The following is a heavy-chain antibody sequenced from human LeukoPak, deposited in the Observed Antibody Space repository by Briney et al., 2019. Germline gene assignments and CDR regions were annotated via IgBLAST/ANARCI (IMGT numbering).Heavy chain of an antibody. J-gene: IGHJ4*02. CDR1: GYTLTELS. D-gene: IGHD6-19*01. CDR3: ATDGDASSGRYTSRVFDY. CDR2: FDPEDGET. V-gene: IGHV1-24*01. Sequence: ASVKVSCKVSGYTLTELSMHWVRQAPGKGLEWMGGFDPEDGETIYAQKFQGRVTMTEDTSTDTAYMELSSLRSEDTAVYYCATDGDASSGRYTSRVFDYWGQGTLVTVSS.